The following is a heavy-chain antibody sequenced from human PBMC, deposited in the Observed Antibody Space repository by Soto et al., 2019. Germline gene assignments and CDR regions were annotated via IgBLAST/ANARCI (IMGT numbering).Heavy chain of an antibody. Sequence: SETLSLTCTVSGGSISSYYWSWIRQPPGKGLEWIGYIYYSGSTNYNPSLKSRVTISVDTSKNQFSLKLSSVTAADPAVYYCARERRDYGYVRGSYRVSAFDIWGQGTMVTVS. CDR3: ARERRDYGYVRGSYRVSAFDI. J-gene: IGHJ3*02. CDR1: GGSISSYY. V-gene: IGHV4-59*01. D-gene: IGHD3-16*02. CDR2: IYYSGST.